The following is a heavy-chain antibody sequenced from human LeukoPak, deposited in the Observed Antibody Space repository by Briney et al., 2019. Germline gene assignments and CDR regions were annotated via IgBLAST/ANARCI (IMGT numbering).Heavy chain of an antibody. CDR3: AKSLTVTLRGYYYYGMDV. CDR1: GFTFSSYA. Sequence: GGSLRLSCAASGFTFSSYAMSWVRQAPGKGLEWVSAISGSGGSTYYADSVKGRFTISRDNSKNTLYLQMNSLRAGDTAVYYCAKSLTVTLRGYYYYGMDVWGKGTTVTVSS. V-gene: IGHV3-23*01. J-gene: IGHJ6*04. CDR2: ISGSGGST. D-gene: IGHD4-17*01.